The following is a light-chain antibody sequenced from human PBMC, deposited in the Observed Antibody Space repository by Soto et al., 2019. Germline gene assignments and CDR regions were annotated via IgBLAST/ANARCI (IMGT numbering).Light chain of an antibody. CDR2: DAS. V-gene: IGKV1-5*01. J-gene: IGKJ1*01. CDR1: QSISNW. CDR3: QQYNSYSRT. Sequence: DIQMTQSPSTLSASVGDRVTITCRASQSISNWLAWYQQKTGKAPKLLIYDASSLESGVPSRFSGSRSGTEFTLPISSLQPDDFSTYYCQQYNSYSRTFGQGTKVDIK.